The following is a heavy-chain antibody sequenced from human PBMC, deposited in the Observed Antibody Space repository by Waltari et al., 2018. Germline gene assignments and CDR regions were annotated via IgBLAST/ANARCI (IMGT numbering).Heavy chain of an antibody. Sequence: QVQLVQSGAEVKKPGSSVKVSCKASGGTFSSYALLCVRQAPGQGLEWMGGISPIIGTENYEQKVKGRVTNTADESKSKAYMELRSLRSEDTAVYYCARGRDSSGYYYWGQGTLVTVSS. V-gene: IGHV1-69*01. CDR3: ARGRDSSGYYY. D-gene: IGHD3-22*01. CDR2: ISPIIGTE. CDR1: GGTFSSYA. J-gene: IGHJ4*02.